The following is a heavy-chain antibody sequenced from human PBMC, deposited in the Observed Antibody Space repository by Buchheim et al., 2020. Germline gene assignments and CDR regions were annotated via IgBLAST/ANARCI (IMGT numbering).Heavy chain of an antibody. CDR3: ASSYYDILTGHRTFDY. J-gene: IGHJ4*02. CDR1: GGSISSSYYY. D-gene: IGHD3-9*01. CDR2: ISTSGNT. Sequence: QVQLHESGPGLVKPSQTLSLTCTVSGGSISSSYYYWTWIRQPAGKGLEWIGRISTSGNTNYNPSLKSRVTISLDVSKNHFSLNLYFVTAADTAVYYCASSYYDILTGHRTFDYWGQGTL. V-gene: IGHV4-61*02.